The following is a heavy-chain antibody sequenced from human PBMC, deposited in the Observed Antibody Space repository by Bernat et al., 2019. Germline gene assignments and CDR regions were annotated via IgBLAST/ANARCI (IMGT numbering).Heavy chain of an antibody. V-gene: IGHV3-11*05. J-gene: IGHJ4*02. D-gene: IGHD3-9*01. CDR3: ERLLLTGYYGFDY. CDR1: GFTFSDYY. Sequence: QVHLVESWGVLVKPGGSLRLSCAASGFTFSDYYMSWIRQAPGKGLELVSYISSSSSYTNYAYSVKGRFTISRDNAKNSLYLQMNSLRAEDTAVYYCERLLLTGYYGFDYWGQGTLVTVSS. CDR2: ISSSSSYT.